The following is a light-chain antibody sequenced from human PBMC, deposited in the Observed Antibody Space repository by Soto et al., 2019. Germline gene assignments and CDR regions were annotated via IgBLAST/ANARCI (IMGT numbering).Light chain of an antibody. CDR3: CSYAGSSTFLYV. CDR2: EGS. Sequence: QRALKQPASGSGSPGQWITISCTGTSSDVGSYNLVSWYQQHPGKAPKLMIYEGSKRPSGVSNRFSGSKSGNTASLTISGLQAEDEADYYCCSYAGSSTFLYVFGTGTKVTVL. CDR1: SSDVGSYNL. J-gene: IGLJ1*01. V-gene: IGLV2-23*03.